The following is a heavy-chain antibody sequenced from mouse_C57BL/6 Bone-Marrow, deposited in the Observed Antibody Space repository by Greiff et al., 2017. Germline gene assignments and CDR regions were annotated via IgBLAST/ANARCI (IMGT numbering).Heavy chain of an antibody. V-gene: IGHV1-59*01. CDR2: IDPSDSYT. Sequence: QVQLQQPGAELVRPGTSVKLSCKASGYTFTSYWMHWVKQRPGQGLEWIGVIDPSDSYTNYNQKFKGKATLTVDTSSSTAYMQLRSLTSEDSAVYYCARDGYYDYFDYWGQGTTHTVSS. CDR1: GYTFTSYW. D-gene: IGHD2-3*01. CDR3: ARDGYYDYFDY. J-gene: IGHJ2*01.